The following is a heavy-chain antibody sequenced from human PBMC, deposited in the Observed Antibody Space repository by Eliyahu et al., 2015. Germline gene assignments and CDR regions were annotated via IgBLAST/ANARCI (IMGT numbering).Heavy chain of an antibody. CDR3: ATXTTVITPDL. CDR1: GYTFTDYY. Sequence: EVQLVQSGAEVKKPGATVKISCKVSGYTFTDYYMHWVQQAPGKGLVWVGRVXPENGETXYAEKFQGRVTITADTSTDTAYMELSSLRSEDTAVYYCATXTTVITPDLWGQGTLVTVSS. D-gene: IGHD4-23*01. J-gene: IGHJ4*02. CDR2: VXPENGET. V-gene: IGHV1-69-2*01.